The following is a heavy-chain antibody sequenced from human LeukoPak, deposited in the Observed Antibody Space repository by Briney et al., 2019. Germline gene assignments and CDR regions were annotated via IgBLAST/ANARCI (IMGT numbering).Heavy chain of an antibody. CDR1: GGTFSSYA. Sequence: ASVKVSCKASGGTFSSYAISWVRQAPGQGLEWMGGIIPIFGTANYAQKFQGRVTITADESTSTAYMELSSLRSEDTAVYYCARGGSRGVIKCHFDYWGQGTLVTVSS. V-gene: IGHV1-69*01. D-gene: IGHD3-10*01. CDR3: ARGGSRGVIKCHFDY. J-gene: IGHJ4*02. CDR2: IIPIFGTA.